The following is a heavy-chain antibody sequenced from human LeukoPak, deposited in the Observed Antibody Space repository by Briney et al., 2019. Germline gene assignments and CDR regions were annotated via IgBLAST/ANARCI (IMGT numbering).Heavy chain of an antibody. V-gene: IGHV1-8*03. CDR1: GYTFTSYD. J-gene: IGHJ6*03. CDR2: MNPNSGNT. CDR3: ARGAACGSTSCYQANYYYYYMDV. D-gene: IGHD2-2*01. Sequence: ASVKVSCKASGYTFTSYDINWVRRATGQGLEWMGWMNPNSGNTVYAQKFQGRVTITRNTSISTAYMELSSLRSEDTAVYYCARGAACGSTSCYQANYYYYYMDVWGKGTTVTVSS.